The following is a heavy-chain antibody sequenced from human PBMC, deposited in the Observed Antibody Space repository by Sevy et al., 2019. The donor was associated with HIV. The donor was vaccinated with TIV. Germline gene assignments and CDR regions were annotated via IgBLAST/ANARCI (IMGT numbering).Heavy chain of an antibody. Sequence: GGSLRLSCAASGFTFSSYAMSWVRQAPGKGLEWVSAISGSGGSTYYADSVKGRFTISRDNSKNTLYLQMNSLRAEDTAVYYSAKVGSGKIVVVPAAAFDIWGQGTMVTVSS. D-gene: IGHD2-2*01. CDR3: AKVGSGKIVVVPAAAFDI. V-gene: IGHV3-23*01. CDR1: GFTFSSYA. J-gene: IGHJ3*02. CDR2: ISGSGGST.